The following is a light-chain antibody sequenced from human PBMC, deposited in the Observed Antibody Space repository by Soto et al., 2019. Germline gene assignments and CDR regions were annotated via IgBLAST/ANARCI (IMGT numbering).Light chain of an antibody. V-gene: IGKV3-15*01. CDR1: QSVSSN. Sequence: VGMSQSPATLSVSPGERATLSCRASQSVSSNLAWYQQKPGQAPTLLIYDAFTRATGIPARFSGSGSGTEFTLTISCLQSKDFPVYFCQQDNNWPVTLGGGTKQDSK. CDR2: DAF. J-gene: IGKJ4*01. CDR3: QQDNNWPVT.